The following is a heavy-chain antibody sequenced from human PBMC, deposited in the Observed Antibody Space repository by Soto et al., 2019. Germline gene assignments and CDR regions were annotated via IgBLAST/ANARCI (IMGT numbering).Heavy chain of an antibody. D-gene: IGHD3-22*01. CDR1: GFSVSTNY. V-gene: IGHV3-21*01. CDR3: ARARSYYYDSPAYYFDY. Sequence: GSLRLSCAASGFSVSTNYMSWVRQARGKGLGWVTSISSSSSYIYYADSVKGRFNISRDNAKNSLYLQMNSLRAEDTAVYYCARARSYYYDSPAYYFDYWGQGTLVTVSS. J-gene: IGHJ4*02. CDR2: ISSSSSYI.